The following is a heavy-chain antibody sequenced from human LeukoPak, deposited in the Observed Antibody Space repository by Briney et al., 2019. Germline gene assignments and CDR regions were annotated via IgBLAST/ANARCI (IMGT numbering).Heavy chain of an antibody. CDR2: INHSGST. J-gene: IGHJ4*02. Sequence: PSETLSLTCAVYGGSFGGYYWSWIRQPPGKGLEWIGEINHSGSTNYNPSLKSRVTISVDTSKNQFSLKLSSVTAADTAVYYCARGLGYYGSGSLRDYWGQGTLVTVSS. CDR1: GGSFGGYY. CDR3: ARGLGYYGSGSLRDY. D-gene: IGHD3-10*01. V-gene: IGHV4-34*01.